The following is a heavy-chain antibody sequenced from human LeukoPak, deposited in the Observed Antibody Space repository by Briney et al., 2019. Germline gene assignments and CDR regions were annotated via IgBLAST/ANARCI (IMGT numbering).Heavy chain of an antibody. J-gene: IGHJ4*02. D-gene: IGHD2-2*01. CDR1: GFTFSSYA. V-gene: IGHV3-23*01. Sequence: PGGSLRLSCAASGFTFSSYAMSWVRQAPGKGLEWVSAISGSGGSTYYADSVKGRFTISRDNSKNTLYLQMNSLRAEDTAVYYCAKDPALSDCSGTSCLNYWGQGTLVTVSS. CDR3: AKDPALSDCSGTSCLNY. CDR2: ISGSGGST.